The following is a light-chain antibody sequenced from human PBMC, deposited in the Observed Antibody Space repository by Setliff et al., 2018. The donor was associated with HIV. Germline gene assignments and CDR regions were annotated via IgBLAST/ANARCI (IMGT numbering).Light chain of an antibody. Sequence: QSALTQPASVSGSPGQAITISCTGTRSDGGGYNSVSWYQQIPGKAPKLIIYDVSKRPSGVSNRCSGSKSANTASLTISGLQAEDEADYYCSSYTSISTYVFGTGTKVTVL. J-gene: IGLJ1*01. V-gene: IGLV2-14*01. CDR2: DVS. CDR3: SSYTSISTYV. CDR1: RSDGGGYNS.